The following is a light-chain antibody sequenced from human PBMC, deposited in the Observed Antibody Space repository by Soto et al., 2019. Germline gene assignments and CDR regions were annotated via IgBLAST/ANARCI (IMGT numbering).Light chain of an antibody. J-gene: IGLJ1*01. CDR3: SSYTNSDLYV. Sequence: QSVLTQPASVSGSPGQSITISCTGSASDIGGRDYVSWYQQHPGKVPKVILYDVSNRPSGVSDRFSGSKSGNTASLTIAGLQAEDEADYYCSSYTNSDLYVFGTGTKVTVL. V-gene: IGLV2-14*03. CDR1: ASDIGGRDY. CDR2: DVS.